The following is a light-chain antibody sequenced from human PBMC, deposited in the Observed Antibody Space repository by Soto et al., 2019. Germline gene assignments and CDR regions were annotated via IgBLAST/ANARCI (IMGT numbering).Light chain of an antibody. Sequence: QSVLTQPPSASGTPGQRVTISCSGSNSNIGSHTVNWYQQLPGTAPKLLIYTDNQRPSGVPDRFSDSKSGTSASLAISGLQSEDEAEYYCAAWDDSLQDWVFGGGTKLTVL. CDR2: TDN. J-gene: IGLJ3*02. V-gene: IGLV1-44*01. CDR1: NSNIGSHT. CDR3: AAWDDSLQDWV.